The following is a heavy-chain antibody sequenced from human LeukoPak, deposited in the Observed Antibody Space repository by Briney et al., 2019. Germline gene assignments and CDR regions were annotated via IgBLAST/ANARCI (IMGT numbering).Heavy chain of an antibody. CDR3: ARDILAVAGTGYFDS. D-gene: IGHD6-19*01. Sequence: GGSLRLSCAASGFTFSSYAMHWVRQAPGKGLEWVAVISFDGSNKYYADSVKGRFTISRDNSKNTLYLQMNSLRAEDTAVYYCARDILAVAGTGYFDSWGQGTLVTVSS. CDR2: ISFDGSNK. V-gene: IGHV3-30-3*01. J-gene: IGHJ4*02. CDR1: GFTFSSYA.